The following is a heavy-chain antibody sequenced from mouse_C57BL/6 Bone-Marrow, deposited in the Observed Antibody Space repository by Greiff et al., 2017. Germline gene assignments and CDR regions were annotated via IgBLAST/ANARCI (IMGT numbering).Heavy chain of an antibody. CDR3: ARSIYGTLFAY. CDR1: GYAFSSSW. CDR2: IYPGDGDT. D-gene: IGHD1-1*01. Sequence: VQVVESGPELVKPGASVKISCKASGYAFSSSWMNWVKQRPGKGLEWIGRIYPGDGDTNYNGKFKGKATLTADKSSSTAYMQLSSLTSEDSAVYFCARSIYGTLFAYWGQGTLVTVSA. J-gene: IGHJ3*01. V-gene: IGHV1-82*01.